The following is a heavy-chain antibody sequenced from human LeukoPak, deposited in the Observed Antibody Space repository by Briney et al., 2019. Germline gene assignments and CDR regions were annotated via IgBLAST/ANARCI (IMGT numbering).Heavy chain of an antibody. J-gene: IGHJ4*02. V-gene: IGHV3-7*01. CDR1: GFTFSSYW. CDR2: IKQDGSEK. D-gene: IGHD3-3*01. Sequence: HPGGSLRLSCAASGFTFSSYWMSWVRQAPGKGLEWVANIKQDGSEKYYVDSVKGRFTISRDNAKNSLYLQMNSLRAEDTAVYYCASASRFLEWLRDGYSDYWGQGTLATVSS. CDR3: ASASRFLEWLRDGYSDY.